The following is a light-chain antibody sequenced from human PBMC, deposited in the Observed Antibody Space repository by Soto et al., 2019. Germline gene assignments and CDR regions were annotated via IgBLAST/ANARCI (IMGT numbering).Light chain of an antibody. CDR3: QQYGISPST. CDR2: GTS. CDR1: QRVSSSY. V-gene: IGKV3-20*01. J-gene: IGKJ1*01. Sequence: IVLTQSPATLSLSPGETATLSCRASQRVSSSYLAWYQQKPGQAPRLLLYGTSTRATGIPDRVSGSGSGTYFTLTISRLEDEYFAVYSCQQYGISPSTFDHGTKVEIK.